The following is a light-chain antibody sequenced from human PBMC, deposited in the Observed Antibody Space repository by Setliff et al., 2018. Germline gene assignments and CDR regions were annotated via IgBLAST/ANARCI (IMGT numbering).Light chain of an antibody. J-gene: IGLJ1*01. CDR3: MSYTTIRTYV. CDR2: EVS. V-gene: IGLV2-14*01. Sequence: QSVLTQPASVSGSPGQSITISCTGTSSDVGGYNYVSWYQQHPGKAPKLIIYEVSNRPSGVSNRFSGSKSGNTASLTISGLQAEDEADYYCMSYTTIRTYVFGTGTKVTVL. CDR1: SSDVGGYNY.